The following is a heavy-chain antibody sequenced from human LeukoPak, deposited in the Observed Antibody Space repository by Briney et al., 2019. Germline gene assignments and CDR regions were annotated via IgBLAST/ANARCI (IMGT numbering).Heavy chain of an antibody. CDR3: ARENDSSGYLGPVGAFGI. J-gene: IGHJ3*02. CDR1: GYTFTSYA. V-gene: IGHV1-3*01. CDR2: INAGNGNT. D-gene: IGHD3-22*01. Sequence: ASVKVSCKASGYTFTSYAMHWVRQAPGQRLEWMGWINAGNGNTKYSQKFQGRVTITRDTSASTAYMELSSLRSEDTAVYYCARENDSSGYLGPVGAFGIWGLGTMVTVSS.